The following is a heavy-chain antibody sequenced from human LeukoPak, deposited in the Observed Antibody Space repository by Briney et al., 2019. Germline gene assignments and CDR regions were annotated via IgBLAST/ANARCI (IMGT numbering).Heavy chain of an antibody. V-gene: IGHV4-39*01. J-gene: IGHJ4*02. CDR2: MFYSGST. D-gene: IGHD3-10*01. CDR3: ARTRYYYNSRSYGAPYYFDY. CDR1: GGSISSSNNY. Sequence: SETLSLTCTVSGGSISSSNNYWGWIRQPPGKGLEWIGGMFYSGSTHYNPSLKSRVTISVDTSKNQFSLKLSSVTAADTAVYYCARTRYYYNSRSYGAPYYFDYWGQGTLVTVSS.